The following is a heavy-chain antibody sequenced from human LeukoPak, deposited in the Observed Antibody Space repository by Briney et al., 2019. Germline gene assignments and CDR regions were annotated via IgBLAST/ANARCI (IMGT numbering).Heavy chain of an antibody. CDR1: GFTFIGCY. Sequence: GGSLRLSCEASGFTFIGCYMAWIRQAPGKGLEWISSISNSGSTIYYAASVKGRFTISRDNGKNSLYLQMNSLRAEDTAVYYCARFRFYYSDGQADSLDLWGQGTKVTVTS. J-gene: IGHJ3*01. V-gene: IGHV3-11*04. CDR3: ARFRFYYSDGQADSLDL. CDR2: ISNSGSTI. D-gene: IGHD3-10*01.